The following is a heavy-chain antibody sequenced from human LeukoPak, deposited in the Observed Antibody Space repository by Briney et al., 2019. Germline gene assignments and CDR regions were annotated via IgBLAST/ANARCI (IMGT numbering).Heavy chain of an antibody. J-gene: IGHJ6*02. Sequence: SETLSLTCIVSGGSVSSGSYYWSWIRQPPGKGLEWIGYIYLSGSTNYNPSLKSRVTISVDTSKNQFSLKLSSVTAADTAVYYCARDPSYYDILTGYYNYGMDVWGQGTTVTVSS. CDR1: GGSVSSGSYY. D-gene: IGHD3-9*01. CDR3: ARDPSYYDILTGYYNYGMDV. V-gene: IGHV4-61*01. CDR2: IYLSGST.